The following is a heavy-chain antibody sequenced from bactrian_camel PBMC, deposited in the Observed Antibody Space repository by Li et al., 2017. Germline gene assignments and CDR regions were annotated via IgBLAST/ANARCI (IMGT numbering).Heavy chain of an antibody. CDR1: AIDYGNRC. Sequence: HVQLVESGGGPVQAGGSLRLSCDASAIDYGNRCMGWFRQAPGKEREGVATIATGGGFVYYADSVQGRFTISQDHTKKTLFLSMNSLKPEDTAIYYCATTRFAVGCGWKLLAASDVRYWGQGTQVTVS. J-gene: IGHJ4*01. D-gene: IGHD2*01. V-gene: IGHV3S54*01. CDR3: ATTRFAVGCGWKLLAASDVRY. CDR2: IATGGGFV.